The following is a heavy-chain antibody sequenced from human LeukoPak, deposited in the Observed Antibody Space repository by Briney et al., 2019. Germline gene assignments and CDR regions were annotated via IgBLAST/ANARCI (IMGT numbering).Heavy chain of an antibody. Sequence: ASVKVSCKASGYTFTSYGISWVRQAPGQGLEWMGWISAYNGNTNYAQKLQGRVTMTTDTSTSTAYMELRSLRSDDTAVYYCAREAYCSSTSCPTHAFDIWGQGTMVTVSS. V-gene: IGHV1-18*01. CDR1: GYTFTSYG. J-gene: IGHJ3*02. CDR3: AREAYCSSTSCPTHAFDI. D-gene: IGHD2-2*01. CDR2: ISAYNGNT.